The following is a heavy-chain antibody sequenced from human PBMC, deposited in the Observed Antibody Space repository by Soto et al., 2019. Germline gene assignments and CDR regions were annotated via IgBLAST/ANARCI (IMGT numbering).Heavy chain of an antibody. CDR3: AGAVVTGYGVFDY. CDR2: ITYNGDT. D-gene: IGHD3-9*01. J-gene: IGHJ4*02. CDR1: GYTFTSYG. V-gene: IGHV1-18*01. Sequence: QVQLVQSGAEVKKPGASVKVSCKASGYTFTSYGISWVRQAPGQGLEWMGWITYNGDTNYPQKLQGRATMTTDTSTSTAYMGLRSLRSDDTAGYYCAGAVVTGYGVFDYWGQGTLVTVSS.